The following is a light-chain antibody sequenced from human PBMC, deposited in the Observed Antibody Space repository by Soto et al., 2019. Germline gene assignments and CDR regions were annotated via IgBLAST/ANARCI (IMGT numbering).Light chain of an antibody. CDR1: QSVSRNY. CDR2: GAS. V-gene: IGKV3-20*01. J-gene: IGKJ1*01. CDR3: QQYGSSPWT. Sequence: IVFTQSPGTLSLSPGERATLSCRASQSVSRNYLAWYQQKPGQAPRLLIDGASGRATGIPDRFTGSGYGTDCTVATSTLEPEGLALCDCQQYGSSPWTFGESTKVGIK.